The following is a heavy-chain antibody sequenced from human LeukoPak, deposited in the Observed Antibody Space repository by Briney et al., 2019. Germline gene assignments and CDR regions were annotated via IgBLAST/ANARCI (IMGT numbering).Heavy chain of an antibody. CDR1: GYTFTSYY. Sequence: ASVKVSCKASGYTFTSYYMHWVRQAPGQGLEWMGIINPSGGSTSYAQKFQGRVTMTRDTSTSTVYMELSSLRSEDTAVYYCATRGHCSGGSCSRDAFDIWGQGTMVTVSS. CDR2: INPSGGST. V-gene: IGHV1-46*01. J-gene: IGHJ3*02. D-gene: IGHD2-15*01. CDR3: ATRGHCSGGSCSRDAFDI.